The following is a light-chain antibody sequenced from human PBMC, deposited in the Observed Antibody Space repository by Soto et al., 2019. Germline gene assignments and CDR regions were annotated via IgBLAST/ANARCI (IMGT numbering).Light chain of an antibody. CDR2: KAS. Sequence: DIQMTQSPSTLSASVGDRVTITCRASQSINSWLAWYQQKPGKAPKLLIYKASSLESGVASRISGSGSGTEFTLIISSLQSDDFASYYCQQYNTYVTFGGGTKVEIK. J-gene: IGKJ4*02. CDR3: QQYNTYVT. V-gene: IGKV1-5*03. CDR1: QSINSW.